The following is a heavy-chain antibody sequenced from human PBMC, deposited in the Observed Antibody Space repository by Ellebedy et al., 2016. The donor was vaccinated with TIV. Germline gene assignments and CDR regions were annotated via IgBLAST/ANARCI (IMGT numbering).Heavy chain of an antibody. CDR2: INAGAGNAHT. CDR1: GYTFTNYA. D-gene: IGHD3-16*02. Sequence: AASVKVSCKASGYTFTNYAMQWVRQAPGQRLEWMGWINAGAGNAHTKYSQKFQGRVTITRDTSASTAYMELSSLRSEDTAVYYCARGTGRLGEFLLPDFDYWGQGTLVTVSS. J-gene: IGHJ4*02. V-gene: IGHV1-3*01. CDR3: ARGTGRLGEFLLPDFDY.